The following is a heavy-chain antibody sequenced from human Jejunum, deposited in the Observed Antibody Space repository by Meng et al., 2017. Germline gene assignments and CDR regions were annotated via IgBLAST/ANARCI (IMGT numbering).Heavy chain of an antibody. Sequence: GESLKISCSASGFTVSNCWMSWVRQAPGSGLEWVANIKEDGSTKFYGDSVKGRFTISRDNAKNSLYLQMNSLRAEDTALYYCARENHVDLTWGDNDHWGQGTTVTVSS. CDR3: ARENHVDLTWGDNDH. V-gene: IGHV3-7*01. CDR2: IKEDGSTK. J-gene: IGHJ6*02. D-gene: IGHD2-21*02. CDR1: GFTVSNCW.